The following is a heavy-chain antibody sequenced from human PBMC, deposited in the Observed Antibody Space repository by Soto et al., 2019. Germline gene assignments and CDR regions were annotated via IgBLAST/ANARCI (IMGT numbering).Heavy chain of an antibody. J-gene: IGHJ4*02. Sequence: EVQLLESGGGLVQPGGSLRLSCAASGFTFSSYAMSWVRQAPGKGLEWVSAIGVSGDTTYYAASVKGRFTISRDNSKNTLYLQMGSLRAEETAVYYCAKVRRFGELRSLYWGQGTLVTVSS. D-gene: IGHD3-10*01. CDR2: IGVSGDTT. CDR3: AKVRRFGELRSLY. V-gene: IGHV3-23*01. CDR1: GFTFSSYA.